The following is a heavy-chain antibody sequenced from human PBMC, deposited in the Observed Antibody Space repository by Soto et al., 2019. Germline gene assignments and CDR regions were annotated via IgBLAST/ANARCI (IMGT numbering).Heavy chain of an antibody. CDR1: GFTVSSNY. Sequence: PGGSLRLSCAASGFTVSSNYVSWVRQAPGKGLEWVSVIYSGGSRYYADSVKGRFTISRDNSKNTVYLQMNSLRAEDTAVYYCAVSWFREPARFDYWRQGNLVTVSA. CDR2: IYSGGSR. V-gene: IGHV3-66*01. J-gene: IGHJ4*02. CDR3: AVSWFREPARFDY. D-gene: IGHD3-10*01.